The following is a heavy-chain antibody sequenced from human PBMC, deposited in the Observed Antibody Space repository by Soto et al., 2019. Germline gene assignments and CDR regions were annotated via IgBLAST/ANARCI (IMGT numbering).Heavy chain of an antibody. V-gene: IGHV4-59*08. D-gene: IGHD3-3*01. CDR3: ASHTTPYNFVAY. CDR2: IHYSGST. CDR1: DNSISTYY. J-gene: IGHJ4*02. Sequence: SETLSLTCTVSDNSISTYYWSWIRQPPGKGLEWIGYIHYSGSTSYNPSLKSRVTISVDTSRNQFSLKLSSVTAADTAVYYCASHTTPYNFVAYWGQGNLVTVSS.